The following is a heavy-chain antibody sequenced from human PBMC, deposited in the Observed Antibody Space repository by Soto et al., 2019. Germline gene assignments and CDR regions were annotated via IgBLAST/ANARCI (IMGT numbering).Heavy chain of an antibody. V-gene: IGHV4-30-2*01. CDR3: ARATQYYFDSSGYPTGPHLAIDS. CDR2: ISHRGNA. J-gene: IGHJ3*01. CDR1: GDSISTGSHS. D-gene: IGHD3-22*01. Sequence: QLQLQESGSGLVRPSQTLSLTCAISGDSISTGSHSWNWIRQPPGKGLEWIGYISHRGNAYYNPSLKRRVTISVDTSKNQFSLQLSSVTAADTAVYYCARATQYYFDSSGYPTGPHLAIDSWGQGTMVSVSS.